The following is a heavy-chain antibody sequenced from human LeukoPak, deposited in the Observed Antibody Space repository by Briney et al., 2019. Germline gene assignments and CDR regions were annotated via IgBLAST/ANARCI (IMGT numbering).Heavy chain of an antibody. J-gene: IGHJ5*02. V-gene: IGHV4-59*01. CDR2: IFNTRTT. CDR1: GGSISNYY. Sequence: SETLSLTCSLSGGSISNYYWSWRRQAPGEGLERSGYIFNTRTTNYNHSLKSRVTISEDTSKKQFCLILNYVTAAESAVYSCVRDGDLWGQETLVIVSS. CDR3: VRDGDL.